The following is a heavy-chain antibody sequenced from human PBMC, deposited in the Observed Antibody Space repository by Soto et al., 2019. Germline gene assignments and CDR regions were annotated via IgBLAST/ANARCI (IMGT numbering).Heavy chain of an antibody. D-gene: IGHD1-26*01. J-gene: IGHJ4*02. CDR1: GYTFTSYD. Sequence: QVQLVQSGAEVKKPGASVKVSCKASGYTFTSYDINWVRQATGQGLEWMGWMNPNSGNTGYAQKYXGXVXMXXNTSISTAYRELSSLRSEDTAVYYCAREKVGAVDYWGQGTLVTVSS. V-gene: IGHV1-8*01. CDR3: AREKVGAVDY. CDR2: MNPNSGNT.